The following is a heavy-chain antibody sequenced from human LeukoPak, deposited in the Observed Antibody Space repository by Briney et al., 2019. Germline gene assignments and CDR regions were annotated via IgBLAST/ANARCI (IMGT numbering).Heavy chain of an antibody. Sequence: GRSLRLSCAASGFTFSSYGMHWVRQAPGKGLEWVAVISYDGSNKYYADFVKGRFTISRDNSKNTLYLQMNSLRAEDTAVYYCAKDRDREVRGEIYYGMDVWGKGTTVTVSS. CDR2: ISYDGSNK. V-gene: IGHV3-30*18. CDR3: AKDRDREVRGEIYYGMDV. J-gene: IGHJ6*04. CDR1: GFTFSSYG. D-gene: IGHD3-10*01.